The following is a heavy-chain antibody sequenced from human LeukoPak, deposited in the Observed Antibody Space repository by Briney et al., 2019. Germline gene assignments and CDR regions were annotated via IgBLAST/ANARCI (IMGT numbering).Heavy chain of an antibody. V-gene: IGHV3-53*01. D-gene: IGHD3-9*01. Sequence: GGSLRLSCAASGFTVSSNYMSWVRQAPGKGLEWVSVIYSGGSTYYADSVRGRFTISRDDSKNTLYLQMNSLRAEDTAVYYCASGRNYDLLTGSPHWFDPWGQGTLVTVSS. J-gene: IGHJ5*02. CDR1: GFTVSSNY. CDR3: ASGRNYDLLTGSPHWFDP. CDR2: IYSGGST.